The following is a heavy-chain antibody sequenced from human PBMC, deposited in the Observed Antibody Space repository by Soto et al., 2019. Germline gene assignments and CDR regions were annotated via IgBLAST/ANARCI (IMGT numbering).Heavy chain of an antibody. D-gene: IGHD3-3*01. CDR1: GFTFSSYA. CDR3: AKDARYYDFWSGYDKNNWFDP. J-gene: IGHJ5*02. V-gene: IGHV3-23*01. CDR2: ISGSGGST. Sequence: EVQLLESGGGLVQPGGSLRLSCAASGFTFSSYAMSWVRQAPGKGLEWVSAISGSGGSTYYADSVKGRFTISRDNSKNTLYLQMNSLRAEDTAVYYCAKDARYYDFWSGYDKNNWFDPWGQGTLVTVSS.